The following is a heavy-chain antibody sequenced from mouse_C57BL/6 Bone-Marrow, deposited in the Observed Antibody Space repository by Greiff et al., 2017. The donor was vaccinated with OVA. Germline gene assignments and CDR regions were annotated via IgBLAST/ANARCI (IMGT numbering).Heavy chain of an antibody. CDR2: ISSGGDYI. J-gene: IGHJ2*01. CDR1: GFTFSSYA. Sequence: EVKLMESGEGLVKPGGSLKLSCAASGFTFSSYAMSWVRQTPEKRLEWVAYISSGGDYIYYADTVKGRFTISRDNARNTLYLQMSSLKSEDTAMYYCTRDLSSFDYWGQGTTLTVSS. D-gene: IGHD1-3*01. V-gene: IGHV5-9-1*02. CDR3: TRDLSSFDY.